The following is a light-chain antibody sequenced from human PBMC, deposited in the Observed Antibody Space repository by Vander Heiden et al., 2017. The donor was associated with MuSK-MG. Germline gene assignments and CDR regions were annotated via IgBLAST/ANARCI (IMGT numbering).Light chain of an antibody. V-gene: IGKV1-39*01. CDR2: AAT. J-gene: IGKJ2*01. Sequence: DSQMTKSPSSLSASVGDRVTITCRASQSIGTFLNWYQHKPEKGPNLLIDAATNLQTGVASRFNGSGSGTEFTLTISKLQPEDFATYYCQQCYNIPSTFGPGTKMXI. CDR3: QQCYNIPST. CDR1: QSIGTF.